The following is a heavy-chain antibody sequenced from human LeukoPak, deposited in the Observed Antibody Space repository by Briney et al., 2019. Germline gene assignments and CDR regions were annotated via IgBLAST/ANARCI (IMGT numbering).Heavy chain of an antibody. Sequence: GRSLRLSCVVSGFSFGTYSMHWARQVPGKGLEWVAVIWYDGSNEDYADSVKDRFTISRDNSKNTLYLQMNSLRAEDTAVYYCTRDPPSSGWSFDYWGQGTLVTVSS. J-gene: IGHJ4*02. V-gene: IGHV3-33*01. D-gene: IGHD6-19*01. CDR2: IWYDGSNE. CDR3: TRDPPSSGWSFDY. CDR1: GFSFGTYS.